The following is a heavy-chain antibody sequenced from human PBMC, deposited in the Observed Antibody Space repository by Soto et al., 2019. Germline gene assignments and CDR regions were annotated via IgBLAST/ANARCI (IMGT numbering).Heavy chain of an antibody. V-gene: IGHV4-34*01. D-gene: IGHD3-10*01. Sequence: SETLSLTCAVYGGSFSGYYWSWIRQPPGKGLEWIGEINHSGSTNYNPSLKSRVTISVDTSKNQFSLKLSSVTAADTAVYYCASMRGSGSYYYYYYGMDVWGQGTTVTVSS. CDR1: GGSFSGYY. CDR3: ASMRGSGSYYYYYYGMDV. J-gene: IGHJ6*02. CDR2: INHSGST.